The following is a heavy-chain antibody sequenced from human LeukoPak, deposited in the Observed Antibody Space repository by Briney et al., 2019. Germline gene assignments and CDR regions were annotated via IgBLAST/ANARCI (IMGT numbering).Heavy chain of an antibody. D-gene: IGHD6-19*01. V-gene: IGHV3-21*01. CDR3: AKDLEGIAVAGTGFNWFDP. CDR1: GFTFSSYS. Sequence: GGSLRLSCAASGFTFSSYSMNWVRQAPGKGLEWVASISSSSSYIYYADSVKGRFTISRDNSKNTLYLQMNSLRAEDTAVYYCAKDLEGIAVAGTGFNWFDPWGQGTLVTVSS. CDR2: ISSSSSYI. J-gene: IGHJ5*02.